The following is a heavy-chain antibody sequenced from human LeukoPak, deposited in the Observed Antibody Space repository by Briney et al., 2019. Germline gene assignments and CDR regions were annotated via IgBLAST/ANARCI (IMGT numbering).Heavy chain of an antibody. CDR3: AKARDSAAAGTDY. D-gene: IGHD6-13*01. Sequence: GGSLRLSCAASGFTFSNYAMSWVRQAPGKGLEWVSTTSGVTTYYADSVKGRFTISRDNSMSTLYLQMDSLRAEDTAVYYCAKARDSAAAGTDYWGQGTLVTVSS. CDR1: GFTFSNYA. J-gene: IGHJ4*02. CDR2: TSGVTT. V-gene: IGHV3-23*01.